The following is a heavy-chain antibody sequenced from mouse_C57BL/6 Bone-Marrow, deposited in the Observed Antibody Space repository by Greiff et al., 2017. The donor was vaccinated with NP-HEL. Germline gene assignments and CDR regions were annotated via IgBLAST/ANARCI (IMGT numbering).Heavy chain of an antibody. V-gene: IGHV10-1*01. Sequence: EVQGVESGGGLVQPKGSLKLSCAASGFSFNTYAMNWVRQAPGKGLEWVARIRSKSNNYATYYADSVKDRFTITRDDSESMLYLQMNNLKTEDTAMYYCVDYAMDYWGQGTSVTVSS. CDR3: VDYAMDY. CDR2: IRSKSNNYAT. J-gene: IGHJ4*01. CDR1: GFSFNTYA.